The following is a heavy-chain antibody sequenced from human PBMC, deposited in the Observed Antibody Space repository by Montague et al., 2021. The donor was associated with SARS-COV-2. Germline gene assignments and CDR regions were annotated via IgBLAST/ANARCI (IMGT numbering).Heavy chain of an antibody. CDR1: GGSISSSNW. V-gene: IGHV4-4*02. Sequence: SETLSLTCAVSGGSISSSNWWSWVRQPPGKGLEWIGEIYHSGSTNYNPSLKGRVTISVDKSKNQFSLKLSSVTAADTAVYYCAREPYYYDSSGYPYYYYYGMDVWGQGTTVTVSS. CDR2: IYHSGST. CDR3: AREPYYYDSSGYPYYYYYGMDV. J-gene: IGHJ6*02. D-gene: IGHD3-22*01.